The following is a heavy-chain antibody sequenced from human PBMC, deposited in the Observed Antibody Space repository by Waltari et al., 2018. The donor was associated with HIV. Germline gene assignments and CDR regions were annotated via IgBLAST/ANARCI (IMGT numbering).Heavy chain of an antibody. CDR3: TKEGYAYDFWSGSNSYYGLDV. D-gene: IGHD3-3*01. CDR1: GFSFSGYW. CDR2: INSDGSAT. J-gene: IGHJ6*02. Sequence: LVESGGGSVQPGKSLKLSCAASGFSFSGYWMHWVRQSPGKGLVWCARINSDGSATNYAGSVQGRFSISRDNRNSVLYLYMNKLRVDDTAVYYCTKEGYAYDFWSGSNSYYGLDVWGQGTTVTVSS. V-gene: IGHV3-74*02.